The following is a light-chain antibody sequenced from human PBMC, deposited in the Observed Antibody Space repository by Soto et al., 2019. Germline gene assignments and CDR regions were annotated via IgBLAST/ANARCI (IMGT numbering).Light chain of an antibody. CDR1: SSDVGRYDY. J-gene: IGLJ1*01. CDR3: SSYTSRSTLV. CDR2: GVT. V-gene: IGLV2-8*01. Sequence: QSALTQPPSASGSPGESVTVSCTGASSDVGRYDYVSWYQQHPGKAPKLLIYGVTKRPSGVPDRFSGSKSGNTASLTISGLQAEDEADYYCSSYTSRSTLVFGTGTKVTVL.